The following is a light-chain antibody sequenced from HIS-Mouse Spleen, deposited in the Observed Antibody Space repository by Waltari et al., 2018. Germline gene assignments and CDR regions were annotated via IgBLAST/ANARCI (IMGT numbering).Light chain of an antibody. CDR1: ALPKKY. CDR3: YSTDSSGNHRV. Sequence: SYELTQPPSVSVSPGQTARITCSGDALPKKYAYWYQQKSGQAPGLVIYEESKRPSGIPEGCSGSSSGTMATLTISGAQVEDEADYYCYSTDSSGNHRVFGGGTKLTVL. V-gene: IGLV3-10*01. J-gene: IGLJ2*01. CDR2: EES.